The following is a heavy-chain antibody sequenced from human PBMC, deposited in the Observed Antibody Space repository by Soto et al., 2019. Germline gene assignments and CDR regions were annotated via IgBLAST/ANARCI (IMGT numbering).Heavy chain of an antibody. D-gene: IGHD5-18*01. J-gene: IGHJ4*02. CDR3: ARGAGYTYGYGLTDS. CDR2: INHSGST. Sequence: SETLSLTCAVYGGSFSGYYLSWISQPPGKGLEWIGEINHSGSTYYNPSLKSRITVSVDTSKNQFSLKLSSVTAADTAVYYCARGAGYTYGYGLTDSWGQGILVTVSS. V-gene: IGHV4-34*01. CDR1: GGSFSGYY.